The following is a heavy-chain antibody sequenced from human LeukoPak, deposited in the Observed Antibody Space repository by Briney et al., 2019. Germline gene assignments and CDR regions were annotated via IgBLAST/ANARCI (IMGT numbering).Heavy chain of an antibody. V-gene: IGHV4-34*01. CDR2: INHSVST. J-gene: IGHJ6*02. D-gene: IGHD2-15*01. CDR3: ARAPNCSGGSCPSYYGMDV. CDR1: GGSFSGYY. Sequence: SETLSLTCAVYGGSFSGYYWSWIRQPPGKGLEWIGEINHSVSTNYNPSLKSRVTISVDTSKNQFSLKLSSVTAADTAVYYCARAPNCSGGSCPSYYGMDVWGQGTTVTASS.